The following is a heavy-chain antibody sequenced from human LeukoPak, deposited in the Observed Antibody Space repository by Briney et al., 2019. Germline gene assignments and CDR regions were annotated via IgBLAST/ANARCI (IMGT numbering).Heavy chain of an antibody. V-gene: IGHV4-59*01. CDR3: ASAEYYGSGSYFAFDI. J-gene: IGHJ3*02. CDR1: GGSISSYY. D-gene: IGHD3-10*01. Sequence: SETLSLTWSVSGGSISSYYWNWIRQPPGKGLEWIGYIYYSGSTNYNPSLKSRVTISVDTSRNQFSLNLSSVTAADTAVYYCASAEYYGSGSYFAFDIWGQGTMVTVSS. CDR2: IYYSGST.